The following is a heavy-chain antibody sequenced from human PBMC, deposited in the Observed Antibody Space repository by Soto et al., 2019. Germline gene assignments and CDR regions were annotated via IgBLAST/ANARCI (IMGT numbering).Heavy chain of an antibody. Sequence: GGSLRLSCAASGFTVSSNYMSWVRQAPGKGLEWVSVIYSGGSTYYADSVKGRFTISRDNSKNTLYLQMNSLRAEDTAVYYCARDKGKGSGLGGMDVWGQGTTVTVSS. J-gene: IGHJ6*02. D-gene: IGHD2-8*02. CDR1: GFTVSSNY. CDR3: ARDKGKGSGLGGMDV. CDR2: IYSGGST. V-gene: IGHV3-53*01.